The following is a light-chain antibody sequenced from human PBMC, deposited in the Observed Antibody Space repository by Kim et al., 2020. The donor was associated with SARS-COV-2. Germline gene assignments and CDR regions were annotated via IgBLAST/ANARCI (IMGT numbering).Light chain of an antibody. CDR2: AAS. Sequence: IQLTQSQSSLSASVGDRVTITCRASQGISSYLAWYQQKPGKAPKLLIYAASPLQSGVPSRFSGSGSGTDFTLTISSLQPEDFATYYCQQLNSYPLFTFGPGTKVDIK. J-gene: IGKJ3*01. V-gene: IGKV1-9*01. CDR3: QQLNSYPLFT. CDR1: QGISSY.